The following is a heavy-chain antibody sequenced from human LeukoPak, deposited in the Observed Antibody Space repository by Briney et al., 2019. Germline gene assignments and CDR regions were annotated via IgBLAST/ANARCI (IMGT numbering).Heavy chain of an antibody. J-gene: IGHJ4*02. CDR3: ATSATIAAAGWNLDY. D-gene: IGHD6-13*01. CDR1: GGSISSYY. CDR2: IYYSGST. Sequence: PSETLSLTCTVSGGSISSYYWSWIRQPPGKGLEWMGYIYYSGSTNYNPSLKSRVTISVDTSKNQFSLKLSSVTAADTAVYYCATSATIAAAGWNLDYWGQGTLVTVSS. V-gene: IGHV4-59*01.